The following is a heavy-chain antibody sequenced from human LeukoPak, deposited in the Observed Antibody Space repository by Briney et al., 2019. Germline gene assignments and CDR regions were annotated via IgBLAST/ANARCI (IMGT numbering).Heavy chain of an antibody. V-gene: IGHV4-4*09. CDR1: DGSISSYY. Sequence: SETLSLTCTVSDGSISSYYWSWIRQPPGKGLEWIGYIYTSGSTNYNPSLKSRVTISVDTSKNQFSLKLSSVTAADTAVYYCARLLTATDPYYDFWSGYSCWFDPWGQGTLVTVSS. CDR2: IYTSGST. CDR3: ARLLTATDPYYDFWSGYSCWFDP. D-gene: IGHD3-3*01. J-gene: IGHJ5*02.